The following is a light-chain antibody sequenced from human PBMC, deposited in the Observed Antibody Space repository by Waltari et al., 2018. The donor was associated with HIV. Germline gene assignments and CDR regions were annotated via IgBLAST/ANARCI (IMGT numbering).Light chain of an antibody. V-gene: IGKV1-39*01. Sequence: IQMTQYPSSLSASVGDRVTITCLASQNINNYLNWYQEKPGKAPKLLIFAASSLQSGVPSRFSGSGSGTAFTLTINNLQPEDFASYYCQQSYSTTWTFGQGTKVEIK. CDR1: QNINNY. J-gene: IGKJ1*01. CDR3: QQSYSTTWT. CDR2: AAS.